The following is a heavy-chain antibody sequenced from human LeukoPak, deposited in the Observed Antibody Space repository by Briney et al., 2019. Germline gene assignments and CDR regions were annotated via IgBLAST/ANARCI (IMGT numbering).Heavy chain of an antibody. V-gene: IGHV3-74*01. CDR2: IYSDGSST. J-gene: IGHJ4*02. D-gene: IGHD4-17*01. CDR3: AREWGGTYGDPGHFDY. Sequence: GGSLRLSCAASGFTFSSYWMHWVRQAPGKGLVWVSRIYSDGSSTSYADSVKGRFTISRDNAKNTLYLQMNSLRAEDTAVYYCAREWGGTYGDPGHFDYWGQGTLVTVSS. CDR1: GFTFSSYW.